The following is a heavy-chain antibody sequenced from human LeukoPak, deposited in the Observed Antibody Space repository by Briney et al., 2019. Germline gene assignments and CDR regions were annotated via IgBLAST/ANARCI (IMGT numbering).Heavy chain of an antibody. D-gene: IGHD6-13*01. CDR1: GGSISSYY. Sequence: SETLSLTCTVSGGSISSYYWSWIRQPPGKGLEWIGYIYYSGSTNYNPSLKSRVTISVDTSKNQFSLKLSSVTAADTAVYYCARGGSSWSGPDYWGQGTLVTVSS. CDR3: ARGGSSWSGPDY. J-gene: IGHJ4*02. V-gene: IGHV4-59*01. CDR2: IYYSGST.